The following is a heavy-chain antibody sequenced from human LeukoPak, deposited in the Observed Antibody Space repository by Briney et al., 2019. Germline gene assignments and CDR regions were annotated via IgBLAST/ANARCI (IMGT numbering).Heavy chain of an antibody. J-gene: IGHJ4*02. CDR3: ARSYYDFWSGYYTRGSYYFDY. V-gene: IGHV4-59*01. CDR2: T. D-gene: IGHD3-3*01. Sequence: TNYNPSLNSRVTISVDTSKNQFSLKLSSVTAADTAVYYCARSYYDFWSGYYTRGSYYFDYWGQGTLVTVSS.